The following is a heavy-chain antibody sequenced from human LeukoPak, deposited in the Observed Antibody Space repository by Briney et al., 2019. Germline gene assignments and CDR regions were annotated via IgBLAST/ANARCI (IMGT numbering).Heavy chain of an antibody. Sequence: PGGSLRLSCAASGFTFSAYWMLWVRQAPGKGLVWVSRINSDGSSTSYADSVKGRFTISRDNAKNTLYLQMNSLRAEDTAVYYCARDWVPAAPQTTNWFDPWGQGTLVIVSS. V-gene: IGHV3-74*01. D-gene: IGHD2-2*01. CDR3: ARDWVPAAPQTTNWFDP. J-gene: IGHJ5*02. CDR2: INSDGSST. CDR1: GFTFSAYW.